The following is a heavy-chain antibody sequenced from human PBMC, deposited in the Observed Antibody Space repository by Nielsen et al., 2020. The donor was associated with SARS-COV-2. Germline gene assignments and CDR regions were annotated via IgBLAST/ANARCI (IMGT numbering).Heavy chain of an antibody. V-gene: IGHV3-30-3*01. J-gene: IGHJ4*02. CDR3: ARASMIVVVITPFDY. D-gene: IGHD3-22*01. CDR2: ISYDGSND. Sequence: GESLKISCAVSGFTFSPYAMHWVRQAPGKGLDWVAVISYDGSNDFYADSVKGRFTISRGNSKNTLYLQMNSLRAEDTAIYYCARASMIVVVITPFDYWGQGTLVTVSS. CDR1: GFTFSPYA.